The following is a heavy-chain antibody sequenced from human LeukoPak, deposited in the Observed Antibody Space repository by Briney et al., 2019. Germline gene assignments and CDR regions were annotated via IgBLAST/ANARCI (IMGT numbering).Heavy chain of an antibody. CDR3: ARVAPMGIQPLY. Sequence: SETLSLTCTVSGGSISSYYWSWIRQPPGKGLEWIGYIYYSGSTNYNPSLKSRVTISVDTSKNQFSLKLSSVTAADTAVYYCARVAPMGIQPLYWGQGTLVTVSS. V-gene: IGHV4-59*01. D-gene: IGHD3-10*01. CDR1: GGSISSYY. J-gene: IGHJ4*02. CDR2: IYYSGST.